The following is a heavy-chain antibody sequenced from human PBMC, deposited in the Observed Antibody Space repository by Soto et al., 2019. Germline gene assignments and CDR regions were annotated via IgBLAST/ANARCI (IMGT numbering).Heavy chain of an antibody. J-gene: IGHJ4*02. CDR3: AREVEGSYSPADF. CDR1: GYTFTDHG. CDR2: VSSYNGNT. Sequence: ASVKGSCKTSGYTFTDHGIDWVRQAPGQGLEWVGWVSSYNGNTNYAYNLKDRVIMTTDASTSTAYMELRGLRSDDTAVYYCAREVEGSYSPADFWGQGTPVTVSS. V-gene: IGHV1-18*01. D-gene: IGHD3-10*01.